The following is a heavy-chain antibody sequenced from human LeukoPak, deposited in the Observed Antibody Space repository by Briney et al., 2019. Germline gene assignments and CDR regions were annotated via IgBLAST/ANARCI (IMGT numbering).Heavy chain of an antibody. CDR3: ARHGGYGDYVGGLNWFDP. Sequence: SETLSLTCTVSGGSISSSSYYWGWIRQPPGKGLEWIGSIYYSGSTYYNPSLKSRVTISVDTSKNQFSLKLSSVTAADTAVYYCARHGGYGDYVGGLNWFDPWGQGTLVTVSS. D-gene: IGHD4-17*01. CDR1: GGSISSSSYY. V-gene: IGHV4-39*01. CDR2: IYYSGST. J-gene: IGHJ5*02.